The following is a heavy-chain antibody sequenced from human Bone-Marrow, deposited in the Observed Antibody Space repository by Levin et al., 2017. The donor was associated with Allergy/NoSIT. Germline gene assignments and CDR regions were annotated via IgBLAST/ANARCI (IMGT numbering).Heavy chain of an antibody. J-gene: IGHJ6*02. V-gene: IGHV3-11*05. D-gene: IGHD6-13*01. CDR2: IRSSSSYT. CDR3: ARESGQLGYYNYYGMDV. Sequence: LSLTCAASGFTISDSYMSWIRQAPGKGLEWVSYIRSSSSYTNHADFVEGRFTISRDNAKNSLFLQMNSLRAEDTAVYYCARESGQLGYYNYYGMDVWGQGTTVTVSS. CDR1: GFTISDSY.